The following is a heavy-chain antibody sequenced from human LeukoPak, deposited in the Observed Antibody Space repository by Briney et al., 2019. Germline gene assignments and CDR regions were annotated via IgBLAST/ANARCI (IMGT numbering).Heavy chain of an antibody. D-gene: IGHD6-13*01. CDR1: GGSINSYY. V-gene: IGHV4-59*01. CDR3: ARETPSSSWSHFDY. Sequence: PSETLSLTCTVSGGSINSYYWSWVRQPPGKGLEWIGYMYYTGSTTYNPSRKCRVTISVDKSKNQFSLKLSSVTAADTAVYYCARETPSSSWSHFDYWGQGTPVTVSS. CDR2: MYYTGST. J-gene: IGHJ4*02.